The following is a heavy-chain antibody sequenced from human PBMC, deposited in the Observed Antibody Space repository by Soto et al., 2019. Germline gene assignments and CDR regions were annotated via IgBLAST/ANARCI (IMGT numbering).Heavy chain of an antibody. D-gene: IGHD3-22*01. CDR2: IYHSGST. J-gene: IGHJ4*02. Sequence: QVQLQESGPGLVKPSGTLSLTCAVSGGSISSSNWWRWVRQPPGKGLEWIGEIYHSGSTNYNPSLKCRVTISVDKSKNQFSLKLSCVTAADTAVYYCARRPYYYDSSGYSYFDYWGQGTLVTVSS. CDR3: ARRPYYYDSSGYSYFDY. CDR1: GGSISSSNW. V-gene: IGHV4-4*02.